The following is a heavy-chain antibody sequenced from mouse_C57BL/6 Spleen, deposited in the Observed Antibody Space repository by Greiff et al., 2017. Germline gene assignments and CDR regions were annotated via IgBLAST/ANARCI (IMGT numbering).Heavy chain of an antibody. V-gene: IGHV1-55*01. CDR1: GYTFTSYR. D-gene: IGHD1-1*01. Sequence: QVQLQQPGAELVKPGASVKMSCKASGYTFTSYRITWVKQRPGQGLEWIGDIYPGSGSTNYNEKFKSKATLTVDTSSSTAYMQLRSLTSEDSAVYYCARDYGSSNWYFDVWGTGTTVTVSS. CDR3: ARDYGSSNWYFDV. J-gene: IGHJ1*03. CDR2: IYPGSGST.